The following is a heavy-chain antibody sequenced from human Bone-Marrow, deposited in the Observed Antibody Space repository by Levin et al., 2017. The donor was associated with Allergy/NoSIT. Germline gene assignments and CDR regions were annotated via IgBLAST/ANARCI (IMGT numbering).Heavy chain of an antibody. V-gene: IGHV4-59*01. Sequence: SETLSLTCTVSGSTTSLFYWNWIRQTPGKGLEWIGYINHSGSTKYNPSLKSRVTISLDKSKNQFSLLLTSVTAADTAVYYCARDTGGWYFDRWGQGTLVTVSS. J-gene: IGHJ5*02. D-gene: IGHD3-16*01. CDR1: GSTTSLFY. CDR2: INHSGST. CDR3: ARDTGGWYFDR.